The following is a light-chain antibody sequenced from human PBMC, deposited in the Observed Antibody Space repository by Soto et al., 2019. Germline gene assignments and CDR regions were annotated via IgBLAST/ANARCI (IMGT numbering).Light chain of an antibody. CDR3: SSYTSSGTYV. Sequence: QSVLTQPASVSGSPGQSITISCTGTGSDVGGYYYVSWYQQHPGNAPKLMIYEVSNRPSGVSNRFSGSKSGNTASLTISGLQAEDQGDYYCSSYTSSGTYVVGTGTKLTVL. CDR1: GSDVGGYYY. CDR2: EVS. V-gene: IGLV2-14*01. J-gene: IGLJ1*01.